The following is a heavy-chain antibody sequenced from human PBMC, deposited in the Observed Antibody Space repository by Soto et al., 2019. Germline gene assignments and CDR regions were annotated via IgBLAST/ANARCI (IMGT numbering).Heavy chain of an antibody. CDR3: ARPRYYDFGSGYYTGTGMDV. D-gene: IGHD3-3*01. J-gene: IGHJ6*02. Sequence: SVKVSCKASGGTFSSYAISWVRQAPGQGLEWMGGIIPIFGTANYAQKFQGRVTITADESTSTAYMELSSLRSEDTAVYYCARPRYYDFGSGYYTGTGMDVWGQGTTVTVSS. CDR2: IIPIFGTA. V-gene: IGHV1-69*13. CDR1: GGTFSSYA.